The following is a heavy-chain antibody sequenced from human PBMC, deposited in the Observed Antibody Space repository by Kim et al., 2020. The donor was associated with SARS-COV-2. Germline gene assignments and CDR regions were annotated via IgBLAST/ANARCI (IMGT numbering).Heavy chain of an antibody. CDR3: ARGARYYYDSSGYFDY. J-gene: IGHJ4*02. Sequence: SETLSLTCTVSGGSISSGDYYWSWIRQPPGKGLEWIGYIYYSGSTYYNPSLKSRVTISVDTSKNQFSLKLSSVTAADTAVYYCARGARYYYDSSGYFDYWGQGTLVTVSS. CDR1: GGSISSGDYY. V-gene: IGHV4-30-4*01. D-gene: IGHD3-22*01. CDR2: IYYSGST.